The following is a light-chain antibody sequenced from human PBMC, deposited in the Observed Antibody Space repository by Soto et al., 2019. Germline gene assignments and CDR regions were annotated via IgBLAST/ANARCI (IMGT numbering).Light chain of an antibody. Sequence: EIVLTQSPGSLSLSPGERATLSCRASKSVDSSFFAWYQQKPGQAPRLLIYGASNRATGIPARFSGRGSGTDFTLTITGLEPEDFAVYYCQQYVSSVTFGQGTKVEIK. J-gene: IGKJ1*01. CDR3: QQYVSSVT. CDR1: KSVDSSF. CDR2: GAS. V-gene: IGKV3-20*01.